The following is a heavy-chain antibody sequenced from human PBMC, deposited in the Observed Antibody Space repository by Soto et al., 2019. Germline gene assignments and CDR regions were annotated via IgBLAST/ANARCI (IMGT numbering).Heavy chain of an antibody. V-gene: IGHV3-21*01. CDR3: ARDGGPSIAARRLYYFDY. Sequence: GESLKISCAASGFTFSSYSMNWVRQAPGKGLEWVSSISSSSSYIYYADSVKGRFTISRDNAKNSLYLQMNSLRAEDTAVYYCARDGGPSIAARRLYYFDYWGQGTLVTVSS. J-gene: IGHJ4*02. D-gene: IGHD6-6*01. CDR2: ISSSSSYI. CDR1: GFTFSSYS.